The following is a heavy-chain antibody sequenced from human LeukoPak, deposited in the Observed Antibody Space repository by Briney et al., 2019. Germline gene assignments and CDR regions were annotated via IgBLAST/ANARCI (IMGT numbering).Heavy chain of an antibody. CDR1: GYTFTSYD. CDR3: ARDYYYMDG. J-gene: IGHJ6*03. CDR2: MNPNRGKA. Sequence: ASVKVSCTASGYTFTSYDINWGRQATGQGLEGMGWMNPNRGKAGYAQKFQGRGTMTRNTSISTAYMGLSSLRYEDTAVYYCARDYYYMDGWGKGTTVTVSS. V-gene: IGHV1-8*01.